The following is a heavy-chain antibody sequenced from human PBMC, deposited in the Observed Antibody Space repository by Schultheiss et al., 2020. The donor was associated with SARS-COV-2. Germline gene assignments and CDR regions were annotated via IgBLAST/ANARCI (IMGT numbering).Heavy chain of an antibody. J-gene: IGHJ6*02. Sequence: SQTLSLTCTVSGGSISSGGYHWSWIRQPPGKALEWIGEINHSGSTNYNPSLKSRVTISVDTSKNQFSLKLSSVTAADTAVYYCARGTRGDGYHLNYYYYGMDVWGQGTTVTVSS. V-gene: IGHV4-39*07. CDR2: INHSGST. D-gene: IGHD5-24*01. CDR3: ARGTRGDGYHLNYYYYGMDV. CDR1: GGSISSGGYH.